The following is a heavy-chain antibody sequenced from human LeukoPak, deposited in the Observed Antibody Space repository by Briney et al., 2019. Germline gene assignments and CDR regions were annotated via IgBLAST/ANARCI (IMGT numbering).Heavy chain of an antibody. CDR1: GYSISSGYY. D-gene: IGHD3-3*01. V-gene: IGHV4-38-2*01. J-gene: IGHJ5*02. Sequence: SETLSLTCAVSGYSISSGYYWGWIRQPPGKGLEWIGSIYHSGSTYYNPSLKSRVTISVDTSKNQISLKLSSVTAADTAVYYCARVILRITIFGVVIKKPNWFDPWGQGTLVTVPS. CDR2: IYHSGST. CDR3: ARVILRITIFGVVIKKPNWFDP.